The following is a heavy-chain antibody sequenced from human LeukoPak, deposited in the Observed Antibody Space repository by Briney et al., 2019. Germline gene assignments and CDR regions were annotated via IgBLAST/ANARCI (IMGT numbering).Heavy chain of an antibody. CDR3: ARESRVVASNWFDP. Sequence: PSETLSLTCTVSGGSISSGGYYWSWIRQHPGKGLEWIGYIYYSGSTYYNPSLKSRVTISVDTSKNQFSLKLSSVTAADTAVYYCARESRVVASNWFDPWGQGTLVTVSS. CDR1: GGSISSGGYY. CDR2: IYYSGST. J-gene: IGHJ5*02. D-gene: IGHD5-12*01. V-gene: IGHV4-31*03.